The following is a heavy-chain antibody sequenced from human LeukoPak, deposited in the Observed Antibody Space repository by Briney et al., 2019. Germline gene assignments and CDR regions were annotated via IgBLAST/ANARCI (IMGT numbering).Heavy chain of an antibody. CDR1: GFTFNSYS. CDR2: ISSTSTYI. V-gene: IGHV3-21*01. J-gene: IGHJ4*02. Sequence: GGSLRLSCAASGFTFNSYSINWVRQAPGKGLEWVSSISSTSTYIYYADSLKGRFTISRDNAKNSLYLHMSSLRAEDTAVYYCARADFNTYGVFDYWGQGTLVTVSS. D-gene: IGHD5-18*01. CDR3: ARADFNTYGVFDY.